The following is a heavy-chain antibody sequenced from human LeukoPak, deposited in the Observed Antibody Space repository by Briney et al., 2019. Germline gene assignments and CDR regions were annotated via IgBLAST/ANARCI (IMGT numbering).Heavy chain of an antibody. D-gene: IGHD4-17*01. CDR2: ISSGSRSI. Sequence: KPGGSLRLSCGVSGFTFGSYGKNWLRQAPGKGLEWVSFISSGSRSIYYADSVKGRFTISRDNAKNSLYLQMNSLRTEDTAVYYCARDNYDYGDYYFDYWGQGTLVTVSS. CDR3: ARDNYDYGDYYFDY. CDR1: GFTFGSYG. V-gene: IGHV3-21*01. J-gene: IGHJ4*02.